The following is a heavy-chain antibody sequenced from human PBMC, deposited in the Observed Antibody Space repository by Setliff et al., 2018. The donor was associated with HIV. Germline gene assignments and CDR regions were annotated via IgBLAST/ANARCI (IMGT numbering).Heavy chain of an antibody. V-gene: IGHV1-18*01. CDR2: ISVKNGNT. CDR3: AREGGDDDSSGYSLYYYYYYMDV. J-gene: IGHJ6*03. CDR1: GYTLTNYG. D-gene: IGHD3-22*01. Sequence: GASVKVSCKASGYTLTNYGISWVRQAPGQGLEWMGWISVKNGNTNYAQKFQGRVTMTTDTSTSTAYMELRGLGSDDTAVYYCAREGGDDDSSGYSLYYYYYYMDVWGKGTTVTVSS.